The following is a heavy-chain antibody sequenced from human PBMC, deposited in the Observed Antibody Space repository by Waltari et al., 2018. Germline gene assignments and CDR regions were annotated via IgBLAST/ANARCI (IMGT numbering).Heavy chain of an antibody. J-gene: IGHJ6*03. CDR3: ARSGYSSSWYLGYYYYMDV. Sequence: QVQLQQWGAGLLKPSETLSLTCAVYGGSFSGYYWSWIRQPPGKGLEWIGEINHSGSTNYNPSLKSRVTISVDTSKNQFSLKLSSVTAADTAVYYCARSGYSSSWYLGYYYYMDVWGKGTTVTISS. CDR2: INHSGST. D-gene: IGHD6-13*01. CDR1: GGSFSGYY. V-gene: IGHV4-34*01.